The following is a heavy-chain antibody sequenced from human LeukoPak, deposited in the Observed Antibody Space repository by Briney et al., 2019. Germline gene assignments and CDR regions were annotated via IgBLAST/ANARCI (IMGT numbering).Heavy chain of an antibody. J-gene: IGHJ4*02. Sequence: PGGSLRLSCAASGFTFTFYAMHWVRQAPGKGLEWVAAISYDGSNKYFADSVKGRFTISRDNSKNTLYLQMNSLRAEDTAVYYCAKVGGIVGATAEDYWGQGTLVTVSS. CDR2: ISYDGSNK. CDR1: GFTFTFYA. CDR3: AKVGGIVGATAEDY. D-gene: IGHD1-26*01. V-gene: IGHV3-30-3*01.